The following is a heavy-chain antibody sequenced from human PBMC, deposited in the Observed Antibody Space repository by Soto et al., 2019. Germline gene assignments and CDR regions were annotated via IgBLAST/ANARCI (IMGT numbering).Heavy chain of an antibody. Sequence: QVQLVQSGAEVKKPGASVKVSCKASGYTFSYYSMHWVRQAPGQRPEWMGWIHAGNGVTRSSQKFQGRVTITRDTSASTASMELCSMRSDDTGVYYCARAGVAASGFISRGQGTLVTVSS. CDR1: GYTFSYYS. V-gene: IGHV1-3*01. J-gene: IGHJ4*02. CDR3: ARAGVAASGFIS. CDR2: IHAGNGVT. D-gene: IGHD6-13*01.